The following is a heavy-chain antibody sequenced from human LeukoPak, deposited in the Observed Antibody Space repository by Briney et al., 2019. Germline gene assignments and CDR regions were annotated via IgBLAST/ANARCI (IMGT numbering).Heavy chain of an antibody. Sequence: GGSLRLSCAASGFTFSSYWMHWVRQAPGKGLVWVSRINSDGSSTSYADSVKGLFTISRDNAKNTLYLQMNSLRAEDTAVYYCARVRSGYYYPYYYYGMDVWGQGTTVTVSS. V-gene: IGHV3-74*01. CDR2: INSDGSST. D-gene: IGHD3-22*01. CDR3: ARVRSGYYYPYYYYGMDV. J-gene: IGHJ6*02. CDR1: GFTFSSYW.